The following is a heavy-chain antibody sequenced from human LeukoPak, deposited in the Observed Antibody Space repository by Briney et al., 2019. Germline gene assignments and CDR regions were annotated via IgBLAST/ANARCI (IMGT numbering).Heavy chain of an antibody. D-gene: IGHD3-16*02. CDR3: AKDRGLWGSYRYPTFFDY. Sequence: PGGSLRLSCAASGFTFSSYAMHWVRQAPGKGLEWVAVISYDGSNKYYADSVKGRFTISRDNSKNTLYLQTTSLRAEDTAVYYCAKDRGLWGSYRYPTFFDYWGHGALVTVSS. CDR2: ISYDGSNK. V-gene: IGHV3-30*07. CDR1: GFTFSSYA. J-gene: IGHJ4*01.